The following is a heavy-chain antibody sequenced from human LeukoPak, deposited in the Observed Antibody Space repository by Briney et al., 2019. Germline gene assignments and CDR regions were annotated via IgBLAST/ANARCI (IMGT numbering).Heavy chain of an antibody. CDR3: ARDPYHEILPGYGSAMAH. CDR2: ISTNSDEI. Sequence: ASVKVSCKASGYTFTRYGISWVRQAPGEGLEWMGWISTNSDEIHYARKFQGRVTLTTDTSASTAYMEVRSLRSDDTAVYYCARDPYHEILPGYGSAMAHWGQGTLVTVSS. CDR1: GYTFTRYG. V-gene: IGHV1-18*01. D-gene: IGHD3-9*01. J-gene: IGHJ4*02.